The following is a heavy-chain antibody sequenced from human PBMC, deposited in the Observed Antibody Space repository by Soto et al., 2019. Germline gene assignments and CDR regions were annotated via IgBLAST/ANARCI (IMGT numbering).Heavy chain of an antibody. J-gene: IGHJ4*02. V-gene: IGHV1-2*02. D-gene: IGHD3-10*01. CDR2: INPKSGGT. CDR3: ARDSPTPSGVYFDD. Sequence: ASVKVSCTASGYTFTVYYMHRVRQAPGPGLEWMGWINPKSGGTMYPQKFQGRVTMTWDTSKNQFSLKLSSVTAADTAVYYCARDSPTPSGVYFDDWGQGTLVTVAS. CDR1: GYTFTVYY.